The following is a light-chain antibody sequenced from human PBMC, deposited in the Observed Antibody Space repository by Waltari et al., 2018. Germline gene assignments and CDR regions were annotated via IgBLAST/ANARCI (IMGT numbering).Light chain of an antibody. J-gene: IGKJ2*01. V-gene: IGKV3-15*01. CDR2: GAS. CDR3: QQYNNWPLYT. Sequence: EIVMTQSPATLSVSPGARATPSCMASQSVSSNLAWYQQKPGQAPRLLIYGASTRATGIPARFSGSGSGTEFTLTISSLQSEDFAVYYCQQYNNWPLYTFGQGTKLEIK. CDR1: QSVSSN.